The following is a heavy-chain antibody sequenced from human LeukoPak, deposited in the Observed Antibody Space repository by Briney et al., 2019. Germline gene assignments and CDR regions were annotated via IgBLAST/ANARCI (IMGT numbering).Heavy chain of an antibody. CDR3: ASALAVTTRRDY. Sequence: GGSLRLSCAASGFTFSSYGMHWIRQAPGKGLEWVSYISSSGSTIYYADSVKGRFTISRDNAKNSLYLQMNSLRAEDTAVYYCASALAVTTRRDYWGQGTLVTVSS. D-gene: IGHD4-17*01. CDR1: GFTFSSYG. J-gene: IGHJ4*02. CDR2: ISSSGSTI. V-gene: IGHV3-48*04.